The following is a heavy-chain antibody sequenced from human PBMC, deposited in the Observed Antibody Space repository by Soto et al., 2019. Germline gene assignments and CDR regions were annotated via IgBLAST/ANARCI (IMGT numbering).Heavy chain of an antibody. Sequence: VSCKASGYTFTSYGISWVRQAPGQGLEWMGCISAYNGNTNYAQKLQGRVTMTTDTSTSTAYMELRSLRSDDTAVYYCARGIGLLWFGESPYYFDYWGQGTLVTVSS. V-gene: IGHV1-18*01. D-gene: IGHD3-10*01. CDR3: ARGIGLLWFGESPYYFDY. J-gene: IGHJ4*02. CDR2: ISAYNGNT. CDR1: GYTFTSYG.